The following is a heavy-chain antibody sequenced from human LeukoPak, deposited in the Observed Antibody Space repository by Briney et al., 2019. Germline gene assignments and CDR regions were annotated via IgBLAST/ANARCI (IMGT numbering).Heavy chain of an antibody. CDR2: IKQDGSEK. V-gene: IGHV3-7*01. Sequence: GGSLRLSCAASGFTFSIFWMGWVRQAPGKGLEWVANIKQDGSEKRYVDPVKGRFTISRDNAKNSLYLQMNSLRAEDTGVYYCVRAPATNEWRCMDYWGQGTLVTVSS. D-gene: IGHD2-8*02. CDR3: VRAPATNEWRCMDY. J-gene: IGHJ4*02. CDR1: GFTFSIFW.